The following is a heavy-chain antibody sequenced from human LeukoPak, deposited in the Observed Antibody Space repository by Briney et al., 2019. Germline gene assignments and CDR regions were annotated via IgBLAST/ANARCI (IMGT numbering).Heavy chain of an antibody. CDR2: IWYDGSNK. V-gene: IGHV3-33*01. D-gene: IGHD3-10*01. J-gene: IGHJ4*02. CDR1: GFTFSSYG. CDR3: ARDLITLVRGVPHPYYFDY. Sequence: GGSLRLSCAVSGFTFSSYGMHWVRQAPGKGLEWVAVIWYDGSNKYYADTVKGRFTISRDNSKNTLYLQMNSLRAEDTAVYYCARDLITLVRGVPHPYYFDYWGQGTLVTVSS.